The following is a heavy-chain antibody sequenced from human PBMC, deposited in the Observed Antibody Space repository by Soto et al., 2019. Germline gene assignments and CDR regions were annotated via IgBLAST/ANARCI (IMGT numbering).Heavy chain of an antibody. V-gene: IGHV1-46*01. CDR3: ARVGYSSTGTTFHYHGLDV. CDR2: IYPRGGTT. D-gene: IGHD3-22*01. J-gene: IGHJ6*02. Sequence: ASVKVSCKASGYNFTSHYMHWVRQAPGQGLESMGIIYPRGGTTIYAQKFQGRVTMTRDASTHTFYMELSSLRSEDTAMYYCARVGYSSTGTTFHYHGLDVWGQGTTVTVSS. CDR1: GYNFTSHY.